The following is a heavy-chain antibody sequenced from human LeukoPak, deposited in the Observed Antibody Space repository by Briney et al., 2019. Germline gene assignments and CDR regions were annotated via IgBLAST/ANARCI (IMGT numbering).Heavy chain of an antibody. CDR1: GFTVTTNY. CDR2: IYSGGTT. V-gene: IGHV3-53*01. D-gene: IGHD5-12*01. CDR3: ASYYNGYHLDY. J-gene: IGHJ4*02. Sequence: GGSLRLSCAASGFTVTTNYMSWVRQAPGKGLERDSVIYSGGTTYYADSVKGRFTISRDNSKNTLFLQMNSLRGEDPAVYYCASYYNGYHLDYWGQGTRVTASS.